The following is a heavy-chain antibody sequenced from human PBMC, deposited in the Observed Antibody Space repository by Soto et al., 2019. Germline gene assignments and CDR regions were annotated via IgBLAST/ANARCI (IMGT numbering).Heavy chain of an antibody. V-gene: IGHV4-30-2*01. Sequence: SETLSLTCAVSGGSISSGGYSWSWIRQPPGKGLEWIGYIYHSGSTYYNPSLKSRVTISVDRSKNQFSLKLSSVTAADTAVYYCVTIRRNAFDIWGQGTMVTVSS. D-gene: IGHD3-3*01. CDR3: VTIRRNAFDI. J-gene: IGHJ3*02. CDR2: IYHSGST. CDR1: GGSISSGGYS.